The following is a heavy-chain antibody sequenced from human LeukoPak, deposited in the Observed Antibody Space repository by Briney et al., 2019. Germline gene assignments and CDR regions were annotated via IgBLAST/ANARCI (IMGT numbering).Heavy chain of an antibody. D-gene: IGHD5-18*01. Sequence: GGSLRLSCAGSGFSFSTYVLSWVRQAPGKGLEWVSGISGSGDDTYYAASVKGRFIVSRDTSKNTLYLQMNSLRAEDTAVYYCAKDPLNTLMVSPTFDYWGQGTLVTVSS. V-gene: IGHV3-23*01. CDR3: AKDPLNTLMVSPTFDY. CDR1: GFSFSTYV. J-gene: IGHJ4*02. CDR2: ISGSGDDT.